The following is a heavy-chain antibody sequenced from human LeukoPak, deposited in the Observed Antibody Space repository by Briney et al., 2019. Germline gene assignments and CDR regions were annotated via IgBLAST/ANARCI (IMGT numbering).Heavy chain of an antibody. V-gene: IGHV3-23*01. Sequence: GGSLRLSCAASGFAFGGYAMSWVRQAPGKGLEWVASIAGSGNFAYYAESVKGRFTISRDNSQSTVFLQGSGLRAEDTALYFCAKPHYPDQGGYYSGSYYFDYWGQGALVTVSS. CDR2: IAGSGNFA. J-gene: IGHJ4*02. CDR3: AKPHYPDQGGYYSGSYYFDY. D-gene: IGHD3-22*01. CDR1: GFAFGGYA.